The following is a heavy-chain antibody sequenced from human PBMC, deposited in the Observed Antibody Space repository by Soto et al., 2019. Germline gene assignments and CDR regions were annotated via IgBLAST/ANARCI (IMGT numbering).Heavy chain of an antibody. CDR3: ARDAFYDFWRPNWFDP. V-gene: IGHV4-34*01. J-gene: IGHJ5*02. Sequence: PSETLSLTCAVYGGSFSGYYWSWIRQPPGKGLEWNGEINHSGSTNYKPSLKSRVTISVDTSKNQFSLKLSSVTAADTAVYYCARDAFYDFWRPNWFDPWGQGTLVTVSS. CDR2: INHSGST. D-gene: IGHD3-3*01. CDR1: GGSFSGYY.